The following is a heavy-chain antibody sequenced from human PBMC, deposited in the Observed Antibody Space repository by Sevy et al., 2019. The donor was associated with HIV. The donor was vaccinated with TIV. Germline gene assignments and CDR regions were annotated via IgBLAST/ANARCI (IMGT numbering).Heavy chain of an antibody. CDR1: GFTFTRYW. D-gene: IGHD2-21*01. CDR2: INEDGSEK. CDR3: ARDVAAGDF. Sequence: GGFLRLSCAASGFTFTRYWMSWVRQAPGKGLEWMANINEDGSEKYYVDSVKGRFTISRDNARKSLHLQMNSLRAVDTAIYYCARDVAAGDFWGQGTLVTVSS. J-gene: IGHJ4*02. V-gene: IGHV3-7*01.